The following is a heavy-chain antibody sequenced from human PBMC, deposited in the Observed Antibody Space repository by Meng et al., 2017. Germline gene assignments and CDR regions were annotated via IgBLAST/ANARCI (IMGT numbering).Heavy chain of an antibody. D-gene: IGHD2-8*02. CDR1: GATGSRNSPG. J-gene: IGHJ4*02. V-gene: IGHV6-1*01. CDR3: ARDVLYALASFDY. Sequence: QVQRQQLGPVLLKPPQPLPTPSATSGATGSRNSPGWNWISQSPSRGLVWLRRPYYRSKWYNDHPVPGKSRIAISPDTYKNHFSLLLNSVTPDDAAVYYCARDVLYALASFDYWGQGTLVTVSS. CDR2: PYYRSKWYN.